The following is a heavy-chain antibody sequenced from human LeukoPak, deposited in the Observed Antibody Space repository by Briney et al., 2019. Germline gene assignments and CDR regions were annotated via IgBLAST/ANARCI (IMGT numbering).Heavy chain of an antibody. D-gene: IGHD6-13*01. V-gene: IGHV5-51*01. J-gene: IGHJ4*02. CDR3: ARHRIGSSSWSSFDY. CDR2: IFPGDSDT. CDR1: GYTFTNSW. Sequence: GESLKISCKGSGYTFTNSWIGWVRQVPGKGLEWMGIIFPGDSDTRYSPSFQGQVTISADKSISTAYLQWSSLKASDTAMYYCARHRIGSSSWSSFDYWGQGTLVTVSS.